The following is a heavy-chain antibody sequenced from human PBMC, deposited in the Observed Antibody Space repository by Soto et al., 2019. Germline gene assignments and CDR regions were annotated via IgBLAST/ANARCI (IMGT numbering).Heavy chain of an antibody. CDR1: GYTFTRYG. D-gene: IGHD2-21*02. J-gene: IGHJ6*02. V-gene: IGHV1-18*01. CDR3: ARKGDVPYYYYGMDV. CDR2: ISGYDGRT. Sequence: QVHLVQSGAEVKKPGASVKVSCKTSGYTFTRYGISWVRQAPGQGLEWLGWISGYDGRTNLAQKVQDRVTMTTDTSTSTVYMELRSLRSDDTAVYYCARKGDVPYYYYGMDVWGQGTTVTVSS.